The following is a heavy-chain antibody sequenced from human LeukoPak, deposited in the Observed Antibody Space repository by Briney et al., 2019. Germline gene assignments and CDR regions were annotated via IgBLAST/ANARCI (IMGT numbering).Heavy chain of an antibody. Sequence: RSETLSLTCTVSGGSISSYYWSWIRQPPGKGLEWIGYIYYSGSTNYNPSLKSRVTISVDTSKNQFSLKLSSVTAADTAVYYCARGYYDILTGYLSLYFDYWGQGTLVTVSS. V-gene: IGHV4-59*01. CDR3: ARGYYDILTGYLSLYFDY. D-gene: IGHD3-9*01. J-gene: IGHJ4*02. CDR2: IYYSGST. CDR1: GGSISSYY.